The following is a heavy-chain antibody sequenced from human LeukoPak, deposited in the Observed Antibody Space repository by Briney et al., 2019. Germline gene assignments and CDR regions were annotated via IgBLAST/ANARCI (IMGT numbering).Heavy chain of an antibody. CDR3: ARHRDDFWSGYYDY. CDR1: GGSLSSSSYY. D-gene: IGHD3-3*01. Sequence: SETLSLTCTVSGGSLSSSSYYWGWIRQPPGKGLEWIGSIYYSGSTYYNPSLKSRVTISVDTSKNQFSLKLSSVTAADTAVYYCARHRDDFWSGYYDYWGQGTLVTVSS. V-gene: IGHV4-39*01. CDR2: IYYSGST. J-gene: IGHJ4*02.